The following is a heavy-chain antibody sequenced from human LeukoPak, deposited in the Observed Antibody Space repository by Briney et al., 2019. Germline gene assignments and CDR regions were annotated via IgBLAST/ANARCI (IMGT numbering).Heavy chain of an antibody. J-gene: IGHJ4*02. CDR3: ARGGDYGSGSYYLGGDY. Sequence: SETLSLTCTVSGGSISSYYWSWIRQPPGKGLEWIEYIYYSGSTNYNPSLKSRVTISVDTSKNQFSLKLSSVTAADTAVYYCARGGDYGSGSYYLGGDYWGQGTLVTVSS. CDR2: IYYSGST. D-gene: IGHD3-10*01. CDR1: GGSISSYY. V-gene: IGHV4-59*08.